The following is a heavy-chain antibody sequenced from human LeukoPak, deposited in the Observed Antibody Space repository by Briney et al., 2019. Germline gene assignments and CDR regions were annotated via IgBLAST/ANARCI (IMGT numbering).Heavy chain of an antibody. CDR1: GFTFSSYA. Sequence: GGSLRLSCAASGFTFSSYAMSWVRQAPGKGLEWVANIKQDGSEKYYVDSVKGRFTISRDNAKNSLYLQMNSLRAEDTAVYYCARVGGDYGSGFYYYGMDVWGQGTTVTVSS. CDR2: IKQDGSEK. J-gene: IGHJ6*02. V-gene: IGHV3-7*01. CDR3: ARVGGDYGSGFYYYGMDV. D-gene: IGHD3-10*01.